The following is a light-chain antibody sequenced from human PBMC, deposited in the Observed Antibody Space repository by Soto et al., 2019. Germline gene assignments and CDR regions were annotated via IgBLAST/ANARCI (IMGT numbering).Light chain of an antibody. Sequence: QSVLTQPPSASGTPGQRVTISCSGSSSNIGSNYVYWYQQLPGTAPKLLIYRNNQRPSGVPDRFSGSKSGTSASWAISGLRSEDEADYYCASWDDSLSAVVFGGGTQLTVL. CDR1: SSNIGSNY. CDR3: ASWDDSLSAVV. J-gene: IGLJ2*01. CDR2: RNN. V-gene: IGLV1-47*01.